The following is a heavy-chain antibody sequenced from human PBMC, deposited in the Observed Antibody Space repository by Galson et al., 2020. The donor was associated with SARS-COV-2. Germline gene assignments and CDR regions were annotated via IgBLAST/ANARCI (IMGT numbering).Heavy chain of an antibody. D-gene: IGHD2-2*01. CDR3: ARSAITAIDY. CDR1: GFSLSTSGMC. J-gene: IGHJ4*02. Sequence: SGPTLVKPTQTLTLTCTFSGFSLSTSGMCLRWLRQHPGKAMEWLARIDWDDDKYYSTSLKTRLTISKDTSKNQVVLTMTNMDPVDTATYYCARSAITAIDYWGQGTLVTVSS. CDR2: IDWDDDK. V-gene: IGHV2-70*11.